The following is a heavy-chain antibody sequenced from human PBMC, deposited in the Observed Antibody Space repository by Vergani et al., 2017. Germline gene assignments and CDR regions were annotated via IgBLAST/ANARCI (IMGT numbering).Heavy chain of an antibody. Sequence: QVLLVQSGAEVKKPGASVRVSCKTSGYTFTNYYIHWVRQAPGQGLEWMGIINPSGGSTTYAQQFQGRLTMTRDTSTSTVYMDLSNLRSEDTAVYYCARPHGDILPPDPRRLDYWGQETLVTVSS. V-gene: IGHV1-46*03. CDR2: INPSGGST. CDR3: ARPHGDILPPDPRRLDY. J-gene: IGHJ4*02. CDR1: GYTFTNYY.